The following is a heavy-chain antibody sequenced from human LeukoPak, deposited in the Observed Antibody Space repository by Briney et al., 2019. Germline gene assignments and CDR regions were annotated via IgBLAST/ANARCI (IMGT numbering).Heavy chain of an antibody. J-gene: IGHJ6*04. Sequence: PGGSLTLSCAASGFTFTGPSIHWVRQTSGKGMEWVGRVRGKTNNYATEYAASVRGRFTISRDDSRNTAFLQMNNLSPEDTALYYCTRPGKYHLRWQEGGDVDVWGKGTTVTVSS. V-gene: IGHV3-73*01. D-gene: IGHD2-2*01. CDR3: TRPGKYHLRWQEGGDVDV. CDR1: GFTFTGPS. CDR2: VRGKTNNYAT.